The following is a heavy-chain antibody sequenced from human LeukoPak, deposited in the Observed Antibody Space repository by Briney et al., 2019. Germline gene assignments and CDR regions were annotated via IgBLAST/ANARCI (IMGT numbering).Heavy chain of an antibody. CDR1: GGSFSGYY. J-gene: IGHJ4*02. CDR2: INHSGST. CDR3: ARLFYYGSGSYYKHLDY. D-gene: IGHD3-10*01. V-gene: IGHV4-34*01. Sequence: SETLSLTCAVYGGSFSGYYWSWIRQPPGKGLEWIGEINHSGSTNYNPSLKSRVTISVDTSKNQFSLKLSSVTAADTAVYYCARLFYYGSGSYYKHLDYWGQGTLVTVSS.